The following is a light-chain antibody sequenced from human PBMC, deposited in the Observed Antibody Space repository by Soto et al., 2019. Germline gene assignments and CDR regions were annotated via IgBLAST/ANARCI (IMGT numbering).Light chain of an antibody. Sequence: EVLLTQSPATLSVSPGEGATLSCRASQSINTLLAWYQQKPGQAPRLLIYRASTRAAGLPDRFSGSGSGTDFTLTISSLQSEDFGVYYCQQYNDCPITFGQGTRLEIK. CDR1: QSINTL. CDR2: RAS. V-gene: IGKV3-15*01. J-gene: IGKJ5*01. CDR3: QQYNDCPIT.